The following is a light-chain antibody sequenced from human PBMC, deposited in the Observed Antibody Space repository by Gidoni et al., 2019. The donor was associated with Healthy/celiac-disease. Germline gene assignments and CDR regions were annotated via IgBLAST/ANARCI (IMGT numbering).Light chain of an antibody. CDR2: WAS. CDR1: QSVLYSSNNKTY. Sequence: DILLTQYPDSLALSLGDRATIDCKTSQSVLYSSNNKTYLAWYQQKPGKAPKLLIYWASTRESGVPYRFSGSGSGTDFTLTISSLQAEDVAVYYCQQYYSTPQTFGQGTKVEIK. CDR3: QQYYSTPQT. J-gene: IGKJ1*01. V-gene: IGKV4-1*01.